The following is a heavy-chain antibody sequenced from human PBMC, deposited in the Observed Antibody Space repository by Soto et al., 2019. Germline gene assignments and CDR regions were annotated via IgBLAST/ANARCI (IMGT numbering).Heavy chain of an antibody. CDR1: SGSFSGYY. CDR2: IDHRGST. Sequence: SETLSPTCADYSGSFSGYYWSWVRQPPGKGREWIGEIDHRGSTNYNPFLKSRVTISVDTSKNLFSLKLSSVIAADTAVYYCARELAVARGAFEIWGQGTMVT. J-gene: IGHJ3*02. CDR3: ARELAVARGAFEI. V-gene: IGHV4-34*01. D-gene: IGHD6-19*01.